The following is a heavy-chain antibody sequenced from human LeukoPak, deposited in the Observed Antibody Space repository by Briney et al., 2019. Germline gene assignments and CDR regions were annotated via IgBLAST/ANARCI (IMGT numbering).Heavy chain of an antibody. Sequence: ASVKVSCKSSGYTFTIYGFTWVRQPPGQGLEWMGWISAYNGNTNYVQKLQGRVTMSTDTSTSTVYMELRSLRSDDTAVYYCARGGLTESVDHWGQGTLVTVSS. CDR3: ARGGLTESVDH. J-gene: IGHJ4*02. V-gene: IGHV1-18*01. D-gene: IGHD3-10*01. CDR2: ISAYNGNT. CDR1: GYTFTIYG.